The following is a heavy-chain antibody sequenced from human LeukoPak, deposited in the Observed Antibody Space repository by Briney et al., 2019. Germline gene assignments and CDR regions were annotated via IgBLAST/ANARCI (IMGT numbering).Heavy chain of an antibody. CDR3: AKEEGSRYCSSTSCYKYNWFDP. CDR1: GFTFSSYA. J-gene: IGHJ5*02. D-gene: IGHD2-2*01. V-gene: IGHV3-23*01. CDR2: ISGSGGGT. Sequence: PGGSLRLSCAASGFTFSSYAMSWVRQAPGKGLEWVSAISGSGGGTYYADSVKGRFTISRDNSKNTLYLQMNSLRAEDTAVYYCAKEEGSRYCSSTSCYKYNWFDPWGQGTLVTVSS.